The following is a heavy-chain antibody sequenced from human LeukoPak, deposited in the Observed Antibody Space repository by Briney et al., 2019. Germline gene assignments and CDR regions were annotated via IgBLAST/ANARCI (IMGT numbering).Heavy chain of an antibody. CDR1: GGSISSGGYS. D-gene: IGHD3-22*01. CDR3: AREGRRNYYDSSGPIDY. Sequence: PSQTLSLTCTVSGGSISSGGYSWRWIRQHPGKGLEWIGYIYYSGSTYYHPSLKSRVTISVDTSKNQFSLKLSSVTAADTAVYYCAREGRRNYYDSSGPIDYWGQGTLVTVSS. J-gene: IGHJ4*02. V-gene: IGHV4-31*03. CDR2: IYYSGST.